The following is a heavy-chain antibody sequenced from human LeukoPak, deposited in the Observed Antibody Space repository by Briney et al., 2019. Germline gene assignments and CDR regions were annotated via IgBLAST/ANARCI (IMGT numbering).Heavy chain of an antibody. Sequence: PGGSLRLSCAASGFTFSSHGMHWVRQAPGKGLEWVAVISYDGSDKYYADSVKGRFAISRDNSKNTLYLQMNSLRAEDTAVYYCARDPVDSYGYTVFDYWGQGTLVTVSS. CDR2: ISYDGSDK. V-gene: IGHV3-30*03. CDR3: ARDPVDSYGYTVFDY. CDR1: GFTFSSHG. J-gene: IGHJ4*02. D-gene: IGHD5-18*01.